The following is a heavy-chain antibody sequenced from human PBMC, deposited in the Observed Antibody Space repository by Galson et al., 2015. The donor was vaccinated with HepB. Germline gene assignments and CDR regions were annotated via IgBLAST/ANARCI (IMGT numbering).Heavy chain of an antibody. D-gene: IGHD3-10*01. CDR2: IKQDGSEK. J-gene: IGHJ4*02. Sequence: SLRLSCAASGFTFSSYWMSWVRQAPGKGLEWVANIKQDGSEKYYVDSVKGRFTISRDNAKNSLYLQMNSLRAEDTAVYYCARLGQITMVPGGFDYWGQGTLVTVSS. CDR3: ARLGQITMVPGGFDY. CDR1: GFTFSSYW. V-gene: IGHV3-7*03.